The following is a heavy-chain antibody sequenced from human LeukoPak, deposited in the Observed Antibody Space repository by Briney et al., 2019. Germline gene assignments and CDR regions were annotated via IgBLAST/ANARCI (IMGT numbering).Heavy chain of an antibody. CDR2: IYYSGST. Sequence: SETLSLTCTVSGGTISSSSYYWGWIRQPPGKELEWIGSIYYSGSTYYNPSLKSRVTISVDTSKNQFSLKLSSVTAADTAVYYCARGITIFGVASTYFDYWGQGTLVTVSS. CDR1: GGTISSSSYY. J-gene: IGHJ4*02. V-gene: IGHV4-39*01. D-gene: IGHD3-3*01. CDR3: ARGITIFGVASTYFDY.